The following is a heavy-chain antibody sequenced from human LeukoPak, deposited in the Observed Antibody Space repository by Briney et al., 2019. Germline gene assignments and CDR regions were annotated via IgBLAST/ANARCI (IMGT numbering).Heavy chain of an antibody. J-gene: IGHJ3*01. CDR1: GGSISSSSYY. CDR3: ARLFSSSWYRGAFDL. V-gene: IGHV4-39*01. CDR2: IYYSGNT. Sequence: SETLSLTCTVSGGSISSSSYYWGWVRQPPGKELEWIGSIYYSGNTYYNPSLKSRVTISVDTSKNQFSLKLSSVTAADTAVYYCARLFSSSWYRGAFDLWGQGTMVTVSS. D-gene: IGHD6-13*01.